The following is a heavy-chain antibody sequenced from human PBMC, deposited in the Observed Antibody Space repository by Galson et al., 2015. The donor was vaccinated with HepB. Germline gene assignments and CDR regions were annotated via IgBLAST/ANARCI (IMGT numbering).Heavy chain of an antibody. J-gene: IGHJ4*02. CDR2: IKNKADGGTT. CDR3: TALSSFQDLFDY. CDR1: GFTFSNAW. V-gene: IGHV3-15*01. Sequence: LRLSCAASGFTFSNAWMNWVRQAPGKGLEWVGRIKNKADGGTTDYAAPVKGRFTISRDDSKNTLYLQMNSLNIGDTAVYYCTALSSFQDLFDYWGQGTLVTVSS.